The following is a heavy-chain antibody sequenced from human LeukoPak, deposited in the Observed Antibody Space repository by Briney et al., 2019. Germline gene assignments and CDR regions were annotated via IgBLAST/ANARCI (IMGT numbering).Heavy chain of an antibody. J-gene: IGHJ4*02. V-gene: IGHV3-23*01. CDR2: INGSGDRT. Sequence: VGSLRLSCVGSRFTFRNYAMSWVRPAPGRGVEWLSSINGSGDRTLSADSVKGRFSISRENSKSTLHLQIDRLRAEDTAVYYCAKEEDLHSSGWYGVPYFDYWGQGTLVTVSS. CDR1: RFTFRNYA. D-gene: IGHD6-19*01. CDR3: AKEEDLHSSGWYGVPYFDY.